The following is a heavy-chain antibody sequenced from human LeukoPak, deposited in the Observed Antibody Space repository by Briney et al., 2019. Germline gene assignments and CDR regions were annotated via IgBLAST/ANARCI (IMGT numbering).Heavy chain of an antibody. J-gene: IGHJ3*02. D-gene: IGHD3-3*01. V-gene: IGHV1-69*05. CDR1: GDTFSNYA. CDR3: ARGILEWADAFHI. CDR2: IIPSFRTA. Sequence: GASVKVSCKASGDTFSNYAISWVRQAPGQGLEWLGGIIPSFRTANFAQRFQGRVTITTDESTSTAYMELSSLRSDDTAVYYCARGILEWADAFHIWGQGTMVTVSS.